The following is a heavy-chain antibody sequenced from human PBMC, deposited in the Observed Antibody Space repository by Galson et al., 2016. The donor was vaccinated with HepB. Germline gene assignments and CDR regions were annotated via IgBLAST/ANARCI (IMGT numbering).Heavy chain of an antibody. CDR2: INHSRGT. V-gene: IGHV4-34*01. J-gene: IGHJ4*02. Sequence: SETLSLTCGVSGGPFSGFYWSWVRQSPGKGLEWMGEINHSRGTKYNPSLNGRLTMSVDTSKNQFSLRLTSVTAAGTAVYYCARMGFDPYGAYYFDYWGQGTLVTVSS. D-gene: IGHD4-17*01. CDR3: ARMGFDPYGAYYFDY. CDR1: GGPFSGFY.